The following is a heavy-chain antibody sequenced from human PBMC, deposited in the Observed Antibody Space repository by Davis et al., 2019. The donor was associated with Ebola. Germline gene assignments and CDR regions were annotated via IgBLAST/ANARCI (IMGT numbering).Heavy chain of an antibody. CDR1: GGSFSGYY. D-gene: IGHD6-13*01. Sequence: SETLSLTCAVYGGSFSGYYWSWIRQPPGKGLEWIGEINHSGSTNYNPSLKSRVTISVDTSKNQFSLKLSSVTAADTAVYYCARAWFSSSPDFDYWGQGTLVTVSS. CDR2: INHSGST. J-gene: IGHJ4*02. V-gene: IGHV4-34*01. CDR3: ARAWFSSSPDFDY.